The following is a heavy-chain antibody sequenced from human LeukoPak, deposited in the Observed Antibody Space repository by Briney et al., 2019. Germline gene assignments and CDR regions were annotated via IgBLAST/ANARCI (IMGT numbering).Heavy chain of an antibody. Sequence: PGGSLRLSCAASGFTFSSYAMHWVRQAPGKGLEWVAVISYDGSNKYYADSVKGRFTISRDNSKNTLYLQMNSLRAEDTAVYYCAKDERSINPGYMDVWGKGTTVTISS. D-gene: IGHD5-24*01. CDR2: ISYDGSNK. CDR1: GFTFSSYA. J-gene: IGHJ6*03. V-gene: IGHV3-30*04. CDR3: AKDERSINPGYMDV.